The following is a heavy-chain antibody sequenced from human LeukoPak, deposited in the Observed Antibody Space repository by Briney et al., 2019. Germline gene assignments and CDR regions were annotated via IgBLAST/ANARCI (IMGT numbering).Heavy chain of an antibody. Sequence: GGSLRLSCVASGFTFSNYNMNWVRQAPGKGLEWVSSITSSSTYIYYADSVKGRFTISRDNAENSLYLQMNRLRDEDTAVYYCARDPYSGGYGPYYYYYMDVWGKGTTVTISS. V-gene: IGHV3-21*01. CDR1: GFTFSNYN. CDR3: ARDPYSGGYGPYYYYYMDV. CDR2: ITSSSTYI. D-gene: IGHD1-26*01. J-gene: IGHJ6*03.